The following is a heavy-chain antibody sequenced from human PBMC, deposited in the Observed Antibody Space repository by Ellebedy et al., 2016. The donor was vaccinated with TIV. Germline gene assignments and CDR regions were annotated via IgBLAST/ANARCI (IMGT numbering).Heavy chain of an antibody. V-gene: IGHV4-30-4*01. CDR1: GGSISSGDYY. Sequence: SETLSLTXTVSGGSISSGDYYWSWIRQPPGKGLEWIGYIYYSGSTYYNPSLKSRVTISVDTSKNQFSLKLSSVTAADTAVYYCARVGIAETTYGMDVWGQGTTVTVSS. CDR2: IYYSGST. J-gene: IGHJ6*02. D-gene: IGHD2-2*03. CDR3: ARVGIAETTYGMDV.